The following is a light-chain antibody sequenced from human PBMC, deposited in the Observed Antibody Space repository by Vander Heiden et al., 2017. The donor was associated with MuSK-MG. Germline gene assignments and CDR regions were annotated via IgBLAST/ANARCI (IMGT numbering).Light chain of an antibody. V-gene: IGKV3-20*01. CDR3: QQYGSSPPWT. CDR1: QSVSSSY. Sequence: EIVLTPSPGTLSLSPGERATLSCRASQSVSSSYLAWYQQKPGQAPRLIIYGASSRATGIPDRFSGSGSGTDFTLTISRLELEDFAVYYCQQYGSSPPWTFGQGTKVEIK. CDR2: GAS. J-gene: IGKJ1*01.